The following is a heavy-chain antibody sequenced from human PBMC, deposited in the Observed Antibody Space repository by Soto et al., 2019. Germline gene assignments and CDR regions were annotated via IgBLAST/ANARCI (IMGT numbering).Heavy chain of an antibody. J-gene: IGHJ6*04. CDR3: CTSPTGGV. V-gene: IGHV3-66*01. CDR2: IYSGGNI. D-gene: IGHD4-4*01. CDR1: GYAVGSNY. Sequence: EVQLVESGGGLVQPGGSLRLSCAASGYAVGSNYMSGVRQAPGKGLEWVSVIYSGGNIYYADSVKNRFTVSRDNSKNPLHLQMSSRRADDTAVYYCCTSPTGGVWGKGTTVTVSS.